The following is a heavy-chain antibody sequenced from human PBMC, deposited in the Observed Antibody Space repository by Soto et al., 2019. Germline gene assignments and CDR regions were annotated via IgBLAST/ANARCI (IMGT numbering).Heavy chain of an antibody. Sequence: GESLKISCKGSGYSFTSYWIGWVRQMPGKGLEWMGIIYPSDSDTRYSPSFQGQVTISADKSINTAYLQWSSLKASDTAMYFCAKTWDYYYMDVWGKGTTVTVSS. CDR2: IYPSDSDT. D-gene: IGHD3-16*01. J-gene: IGHJ6*03. CDR1: GYSFTSYW. V-gene: IGHV5-51*01. CDR3: AKTWDYYYMDV.